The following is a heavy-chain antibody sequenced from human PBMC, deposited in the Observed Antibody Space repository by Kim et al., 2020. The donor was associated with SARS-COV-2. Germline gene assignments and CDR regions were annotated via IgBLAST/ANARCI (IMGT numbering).Heavy chain of an antibody. D-gene: IGHD3-22*01. V-gene: IGHV3-64D*06. CDR2: ISSNGGST. CDR1: GFTFSSYA. CDR3: VKDPHLTMIVARVSFRYFDL. Sequence: GGSLRLSCSASGFTFSSYAMHWVRQAPGKGLEYVSAISSNGGSTYYADSVKGRFTISRDNSKNTLYLQMSSLRAEDTAVYYCVKDPHLTMIVARVSFRYFDLWGRGTLVTVSS. J-gene: IGHJ2*01.